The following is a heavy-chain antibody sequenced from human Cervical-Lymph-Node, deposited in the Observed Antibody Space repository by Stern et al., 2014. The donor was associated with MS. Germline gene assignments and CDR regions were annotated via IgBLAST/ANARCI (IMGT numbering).Heavy chain of an antibody. Sequence: VQLEESGAEVKKPGASVKVSCKASGYTFTGYFIHWVRQAPGQGLEWMGQINTNSGDTKYAQQFQGRVTMTRDTSISTAYMELNRLRSDDTAVYYCARALSVTIFGVVTPFDSWGQGTLVTVSS. V-gene: IGHV1-2*06. CDR3: ARALSVTIFGVVTPFDS. CDR2: INTNSGDT. D-gene: IGHD3-3*01. J-gene: IGHJ4*02. CDR1: GYTFTGYF.